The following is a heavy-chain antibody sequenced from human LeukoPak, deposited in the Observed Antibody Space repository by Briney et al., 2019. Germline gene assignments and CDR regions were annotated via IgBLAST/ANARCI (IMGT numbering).Heavy chain of an antibody. Sequence: PGGSLRLSCAASGFTFSSYAMHWVRQAPGKGLEWVAVISYDGSNKYYADSVKGRFTISRDNSKNTLYLQMNSLRAEDTAVYYCARDEDTPDYYDSSAYDYWGQGTLVTVSS. CDR1: GFTFSSYA. V-gene: IGHV3-30-3*01. D-gene: IGHD3-22*01. CDR3: ARDEDTPDYYDSSAYDY. CDR2: ISYDGSNK. J-gene: IGHJ4*02.